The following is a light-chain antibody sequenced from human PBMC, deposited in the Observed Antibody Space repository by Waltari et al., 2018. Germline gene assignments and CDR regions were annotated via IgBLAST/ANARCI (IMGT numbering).Light chain of an antibody. CDR2: EVS. CDR3: SSYADNTLV. CDR1: SSDY. J-gene: IGLJ3*02. V-gene: IGLV2-8*01. Sequence: QSALTQPPSASGSPGQSVTIPCTGPSSDYVSWFQHHPAKAPKPISYEVSKRPSGVPDRFSGSKSGNTASLTVSGLQADDEAHYYCSSYADNTLVFGGGTKLTVL.